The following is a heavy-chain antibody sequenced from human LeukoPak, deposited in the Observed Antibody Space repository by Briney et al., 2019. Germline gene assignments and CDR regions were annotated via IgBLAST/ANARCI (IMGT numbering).Heavy chain of an antibody. CDR1: GFTFSSYG. CDR2: IRYDGSNK. D-gene: IGHD3-22*01. Sequence: GGSLRLSCAASGFTFSSYGMHWVRQAPGKGLEWVAFIRYDGSNKYYADSVKGRFTISRDNAKNSLYLQMNSLRAEDTAVYYCARVLHKRNYDSSDYYGYWGQGTLVTVSS. V-gene: IGHV3-30*02. J-gene: IGHJ4*02. CDR3: ARVLHKRNYDSSDYYGY.